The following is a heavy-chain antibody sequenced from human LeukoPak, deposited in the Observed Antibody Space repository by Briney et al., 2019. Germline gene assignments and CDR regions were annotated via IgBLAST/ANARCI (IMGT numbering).Heavy chain of an antibody. CDR3: ARTDYGDYVGAFDI. V-gene: IGHV4-39*01. Sequence: PSETLSLTCIVSGGSITSSSYYWGWIRQPPGKGLEWIGSIYYSGSTDYNSSLKSRVTISVDTSKNQFSLKLSSVTAADTAVYYCARTDYGDYVGAFDIWGQGTMVTVSS. D-gene: IGHD4-17*01. CDR1: GGSITSSSYY. CDR2: IYYSGST. J-gene: IGHJ3*02.